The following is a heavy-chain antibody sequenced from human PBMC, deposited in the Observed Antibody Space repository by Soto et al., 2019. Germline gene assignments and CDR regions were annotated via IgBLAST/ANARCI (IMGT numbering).Heavy chain of an antibody. J-gene: IGHJ4*02. CDR3: ARDRNWVFDY. D-gene: IGHD1-1*01. Sequence: QALSLTGASCGGREFIISAASYWKRQSPSRGLEWLGRTYYRSKWYDDYAVSVKSRITINPDTSKSQFSLQLNSVTPEDTAVYYCARDRNWVFDYWGQGTQVTVSS. V-gene: IGHV6-1*01. CDR2: TYYRSKWYD. CDR1: GGREFIISAA.